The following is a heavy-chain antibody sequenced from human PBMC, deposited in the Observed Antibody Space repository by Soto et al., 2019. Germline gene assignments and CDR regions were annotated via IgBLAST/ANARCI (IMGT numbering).Heavy chain of an antibody. D-gene: IGHD3-10*01. CDR2: ISYDGSNK. Sequence: QVQLVESGGGVVQPGRSLRLSCAASGFTFSSYAMHWVRQAPGKGLEWVAVISYDGSNKYYADSVKGRFTISRDNSKNKLYLQMNSLRAEDTAVYYCARVIDGSGSYAYYYGMDVWGQGTTVTVSS. CDR3: ARVIDGSGSYAYYYGMDV. V-gene: IGHV3-30-3*01. CDR1: GFTFSSYA. J-gene: IGHJ6*02.